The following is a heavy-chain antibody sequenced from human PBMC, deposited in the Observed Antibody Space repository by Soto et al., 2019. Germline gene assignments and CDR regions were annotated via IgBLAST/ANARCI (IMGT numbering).Heavy chain of an antibody. CDR2: IYYSGST. Sequence: SETLSLTCTVSGGSISSSSYYWGWIRQPPGKGLEWIGSIYYSGSTYYNPSLKSRVTISVDTSKNQFSLKLSSVTAADTAVYYCARHSGVTYYYDSSGYYYPPYYFDYWGQGTLVTVYS. V-gene: IGHV4-39*01. J-gene: IGHJ4*02. CDR3: ARHSGVTYYYDSSGYYYPPYYFDY. D-gene: IGHD3-22*01. CDR1: GGSISSSSYY.